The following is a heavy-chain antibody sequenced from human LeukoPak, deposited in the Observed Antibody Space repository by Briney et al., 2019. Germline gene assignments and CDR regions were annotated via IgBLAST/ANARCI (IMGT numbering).Heavy chain of an antibody. CDR2: INPNSGGT. CDR1: GYTFTGYY. D-gene: IGHD3-10*01. Sequence: ASVKVSCKASGYTFTGYYMHWVRQAPGQGLEWMGWINPNSGGTNYAQKFQGRVTMTRNTSISTAYMELSSLRSEDTAVYYCARGAITMVRGVMGYWGQGTLVTVSS. J-gene: IGHJ4*02. CDR3: ARGAITMVRGVMGY. V-gene: IGHV1-2*02.